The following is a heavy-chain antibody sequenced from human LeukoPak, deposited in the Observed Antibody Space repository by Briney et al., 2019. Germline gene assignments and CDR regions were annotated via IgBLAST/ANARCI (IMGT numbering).Heavy chain of an antibody. J-gene: IGHJ5*02. Sequence: SGPTPVKPTQTLTLTCTFSGFSLSTSRVGVGWIRQPPGKALESLALIYCNDDKRYNPSLKSRLTITKDTSKNQVVLTMTNMDPVDTATYYCAHREYDSSGSHWFEPWGQGTVVSVSS. V-gene: IGHV2-5*01. CDR3: AHREYDSSGSHWFEP. D-gene: IGHD3-22*01. CDR1: GFSLSTSRVG. CDR2: IYCNDDK.